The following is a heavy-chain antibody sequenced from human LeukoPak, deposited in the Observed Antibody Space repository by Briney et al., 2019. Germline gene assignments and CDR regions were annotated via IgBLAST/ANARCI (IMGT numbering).Heavy chain of an antibody. V-gene: IGHV1-18*01. CDR3: ARDGGYDLGYYFDY. Sequence: ASVKVSCKASGYTFISHDINWVRQAPGQGLEWMGWISAYNGNTNYAQKLQGRVTMTTDTSTSTAYMELRSLRSDDTAVYYCARDGGYDLGYYFDYWGQGTLVTVSS. CDR2: ISAYNGNT. J-gene: IGHJ4*02. D-gene: IGHD5-12*01. CDR1: GYTFISHD.